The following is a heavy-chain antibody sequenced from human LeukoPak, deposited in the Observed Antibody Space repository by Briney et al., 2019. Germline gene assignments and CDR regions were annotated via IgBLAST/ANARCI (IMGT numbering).Heavy chain of an antibody. CDR3: ARFGRGDAFDI. D-gene: IGHD3-3*01. CDR1: GGSIRSSYYY. V-gene: IGHV4-39*07. J-gene: IGHJ3*02. CDR2: IYHSGST. Sequence: PSETLSLTCTVSGGSIRSSYYYWGWIRQPPGKGLEWIGEIYHSGSTNYNPSLKSRVTISVDKSKNQFSLKLSSVTAADTAVYYCARFGRGDAFDIWGQGTMVTVSS.